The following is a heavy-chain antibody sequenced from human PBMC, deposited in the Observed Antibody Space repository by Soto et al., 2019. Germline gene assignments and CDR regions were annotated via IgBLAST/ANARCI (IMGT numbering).Heavy chain of an antibody. V-gene: IGHV4-39*01. CDR2: IYYSGST. CDR3: ARRCPTHYDFWSGYYNWFDP. D-gene: IGHD3-3*01. CDR1: GGSISSSSYY. Sequence: SETLSLTCTVSGGSISSSSYYWGWIRQPPGKGLEWIGSIYYSGSTYYNPSLKSRVTISVDTSKNQFSLKLSSVTAADTAVYYCARRCPTHYDFWSGYYNWFDPWGQGTLVTVSS. J-gene: IGHJ5*02.